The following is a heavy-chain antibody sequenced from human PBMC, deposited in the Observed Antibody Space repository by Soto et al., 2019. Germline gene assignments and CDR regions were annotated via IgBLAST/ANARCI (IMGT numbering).Heavy chain of an antibody. V-gene: IGHV3-23*01. CDR1: GFTFSSYA. D-gene: IGHD6-19*01. CDR3: AKRSQNISVADTFFDY. J-gene: IGHJ4*02. Sequence: GGSLRLSCAASGFTFSSYAMSWVRQAPGKGLEWVSAISGSGGSTYYADSVKGRFTISRDNSKNTLYLQMNSLRAEDTAVYSCAKRSQNISVADTFFDYWGQGTLVTVSS. CDR2: ISGSGGST.